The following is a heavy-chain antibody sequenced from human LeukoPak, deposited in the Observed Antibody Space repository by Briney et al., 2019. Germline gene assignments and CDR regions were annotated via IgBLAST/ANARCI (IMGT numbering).Heavy chain of an antibody. J-gene: IGHJ4*02. CDR3: ATTPGSSGWYYFDY. CDR1: GYTLTELS. D-gene: IGHD6-19*01. CDR2: FDPEDGET. V-gene: IGHV1-24*01. Sequence: GASVKVSCKVSGYTLTELSMHWVRPAPGKGLEWMGGFDPEDGETIYAQKFQGRVTMTKDTSTDTAYMELSSLRSEDTAVYYCATTPGSSGWYYFDYWGQGTLVTVSS.